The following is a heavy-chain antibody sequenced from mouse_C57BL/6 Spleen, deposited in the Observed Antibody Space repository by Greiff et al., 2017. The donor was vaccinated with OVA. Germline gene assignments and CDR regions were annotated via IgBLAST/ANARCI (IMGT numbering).Heavy chain of an antibody. J-gene: IGHJ2*01. V-gene: IGHV1-62-2*01. CDR1: GYTFTEYT. Sequence: QVQLQQSGAELVEPGASVKLSCKASGYTFTEYTIHWVKQRSGQGLEWIGWFYPGSGSIKYNEKFKDKATLTADKSSSTVYMELSRLTAEDSSVYVCARHEGDYDALYFDYWGQGTTLTVSS. CDR3: ARHEGDYDALYFDY. D-gene: IGHD2-4*01. CDR2: FYPGSGSI.